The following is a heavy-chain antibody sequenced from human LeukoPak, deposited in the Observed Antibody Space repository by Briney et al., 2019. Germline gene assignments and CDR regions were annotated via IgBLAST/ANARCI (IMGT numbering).Heavy chain of an antibody. D-gene: IGHD3-16*02. Sequence: HPGGSLRLSCAASGFTFSSYDMHWVRQATGKGLEWVSAIGTAGDTYYPGSVKGRFTISRENAKNSLYLQMNSLRAGDTAVYYCSKGAPKYDYVWGSYRPPPPWFDPWGQGTLVTVSS. J-gene: IGHJ5*02. CDR1: GFTFSSYD. CDR2: IGTAGDT. CDR3: SKGAPKYDYVWGSYRPPPPWFDP. V-gene: IGHV3-13*01.